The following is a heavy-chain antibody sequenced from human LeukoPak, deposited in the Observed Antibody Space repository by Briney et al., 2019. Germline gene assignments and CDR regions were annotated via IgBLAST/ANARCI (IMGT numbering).Heavy chain of an antibody. CDR2: VSGSGVTS. CDR1: SLSSYA. D-gene: IGHD6-19*01. V-gene: IGHV3-23*01. CDR3: AKAGSGWYVDY. J-gene: IGHJ4*02. Sequence: PGGSLRLSCAASSLSSYAVSWVRQAPGKGLEWVSAVSGSGVTSYYADFVKGRFTISRDNFKNMLYLQMNSLRADDTAVYYCAKAGSGWYVDYWGQGTLVTVSS.